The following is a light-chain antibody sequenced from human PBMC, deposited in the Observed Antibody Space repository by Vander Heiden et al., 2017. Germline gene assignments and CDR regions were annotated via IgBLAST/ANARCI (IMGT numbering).Light chain of an antibody. V-gene: IGKV1-39*01. CDR3: QHSYSTPYT. Sequence: DLPMTQFPFSLSASVGDRVTITCRASQSISSYLNWYQQKPGEAPKLLIYAASSLQSGVPSRFSGSGSGTDFTLTISSLQPEDFATYCCQHSYSTPYTFGQGTKLEIK. CDR1: QSISSY. J-gene: IGKJ2*01. CDR2: AAS.